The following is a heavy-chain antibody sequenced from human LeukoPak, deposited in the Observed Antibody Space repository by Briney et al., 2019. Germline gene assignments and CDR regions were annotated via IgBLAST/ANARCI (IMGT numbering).Heavy chain of an antibody. D-gene: IGHD3-10*01. CDR3: ARDIVPTLYYYGSGSPDY. CDR1: GYTFSNYC. CDR2: INPNSGGT. V-gene: IGHV1-2*02. J-gene: IGHJ4*02. Sequence: ASVKLSCKASGYTFSNYCMHWVRQAPGQGLEWMGWINPNSGGTNYAQKFQGRVTMTRDTSISTAYMELSRLRSDDTAVYYCARDIVPTLYYYGSGSPDYWGQGTLVTVSS.